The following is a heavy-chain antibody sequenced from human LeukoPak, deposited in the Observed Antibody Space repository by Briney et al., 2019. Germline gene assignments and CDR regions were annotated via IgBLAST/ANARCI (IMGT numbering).Heavy chain of an antibody. CDR3: ARTYSSFFSFDY. CDR2: IWYDGSNK. Sequence: GRSLRLSCAASGFTFSSYGMHWVRQAPGKGLEWVAVIWYDGSNKYYADSEKGRFTISRDNSKNTLYLQMNSLRAEDTAVYYCARTYSSFFSFDYWGQGTLVTVSS. D-gene: IGHD6-6*01. V-gene: IGHV3-33*01. CDR1: GFTFSSYG. J-gene: IGHJ4*02.